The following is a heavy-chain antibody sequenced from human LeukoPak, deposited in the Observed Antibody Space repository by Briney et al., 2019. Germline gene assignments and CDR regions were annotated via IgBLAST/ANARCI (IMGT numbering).Heavy chain of an antibody. Sequence: SQTLSLTCTVSGGSISSGGYYWSWIRQPAGKGLEWIGRIYTSGSTNYNPSLKSRVTMSVDTSKNQFSLKLSSVTAADTAVYYCARDREAFDIWAKGQWSPSLQ. D-gene: IGHD1-26*01. CDR1: GGSISSGGYY. V-gene: IGHV4-61*02. CDR2: IYTSGST. J-gene: IGHJ3*02. CDR3: ARDREAFDI.